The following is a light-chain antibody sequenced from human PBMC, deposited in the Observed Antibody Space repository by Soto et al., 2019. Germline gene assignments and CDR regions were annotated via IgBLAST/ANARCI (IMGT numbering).Light chain of an antibody. J-gene: IGKJ1*01. CDR1: QSVSSSY. CDR2: GAS. V-gene: IGKV3-20*01. CDR3: QQYGSSPQT. Sequence: EIVLTQSPGTLSLSPGERATLSCRASQSVSSSYLAWYQQKPGQAPRLLIYGASSRATGIPDRFSGSGSGTDFTLTISRLEPEDFAVYYCQQYGSSPQTLGQGTTVDTK.